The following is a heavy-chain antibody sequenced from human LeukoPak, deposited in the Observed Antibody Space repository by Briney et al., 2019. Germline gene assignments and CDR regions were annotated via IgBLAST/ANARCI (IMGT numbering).Heavy chain of an antibody. Sequence: GAPVKVSCKASGYTFTGYYMHWVRQAPGQGLEWMGWINPNSGGTNYAQKFQGRVTMTRDTSISTAYMELSRLRSDDTAVYYCARGYYYGSGSSYYYYYMDVWGKGTTVTVSS. V-gene: IGHV1-2*02. CDR3: ARGYYYGSGSSYYYYYMDV. CDR1: GYTFTGYY. J-gene: IGHJ6*03. D-gene: IGHD3-10*01. CDR2: INPNSGGT.